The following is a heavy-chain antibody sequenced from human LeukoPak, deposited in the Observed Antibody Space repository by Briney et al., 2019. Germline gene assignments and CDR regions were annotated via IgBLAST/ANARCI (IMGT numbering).Heavy chain of an antibody. V-gene: IGHV4-4*09. J-gene: IGHJ3*02. Sequence: SETLSLTCTVSGSISGYYWSWIRQPPGKGLEWIGNIYTSGSTNYNPSLESRVTISVDTSKNQFSLDLSSVTAADTAVYYCARQKCTSASCLTKNAFDIWGQGTMVTVSS. CDR2: IYTSGST. CDR3: ARQKCTSASCLTKNAFDI. D-gene: IGHD2-2*01. CDR1: GSISGYY.